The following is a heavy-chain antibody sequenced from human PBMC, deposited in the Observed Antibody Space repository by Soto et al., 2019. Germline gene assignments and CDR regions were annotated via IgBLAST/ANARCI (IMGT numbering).Heavy chain of an antibody. D-gene: IGHD3-3*02. Sequence: TGGSLRLSCAASGCTFSSYSMNWVRQAPGKGLEWVSSISSSSSYIYYADSVKGRFTISRDNAKNSLYLQMNSLRAEDTAVYYCARVLELQAWGSNWFDPWGQGTLVTVSS. CDR2: ISSSSSYI. V-gene: IGHV3-21*01. CDR1: GCTFSSYS. CDR3: ARVLELQAWGSNWFDP. J-gene: IGHJ5*02.